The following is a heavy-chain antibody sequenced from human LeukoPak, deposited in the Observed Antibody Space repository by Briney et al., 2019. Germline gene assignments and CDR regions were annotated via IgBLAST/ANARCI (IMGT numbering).Heavy chain of an antibody. CDR3: AREELWFGELLSYYFDY. Sequence: SLTLSLTCAISGDSVSSNSAAWNWIRQSPSRGLEWLGRTYYRSKWYNDYAVSVKSRITINPDTSKNQFSLQLNSVTPEDTAVYYCAREELWFGELLSYYFDYWGQGTLVTVSS. CDR1: GDSVSSNSAA. D-gene: IGHD3-10*01. V-gene: IGHV6-1*01. CDR2: TYYRSKWYN. J-gene: IGHJ4*02.